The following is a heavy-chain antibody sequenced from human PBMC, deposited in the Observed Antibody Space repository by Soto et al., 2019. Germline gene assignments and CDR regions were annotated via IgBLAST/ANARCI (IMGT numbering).Heavy chain of an antibody. V-gene: IGHV4-38-2*02. D-gene: IGHD3-3*01. CDR2: IYHTGST. CDR3: GREIYNDFWSGPHPVAY. Sequence: SETLSLTCTVSGYSISSGYYWGWLRQPPGKGLEWMGSIYHTGSTYYNPSLKSRVTISVDTSKNQFSLKRSSVTAADTAVYYCGREIYNDFWSGPHPVAYWGQRAMVTVSS. CDR1: GYSISSGYY. J-gene: IGHJ4*02.